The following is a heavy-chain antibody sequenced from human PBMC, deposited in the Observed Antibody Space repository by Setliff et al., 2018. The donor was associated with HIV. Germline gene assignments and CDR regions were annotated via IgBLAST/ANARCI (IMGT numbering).Heavy chain of an antibody. Sequence: SVKVSCKTSGDTFSRNGLSWVRQAPGQGLGWMGGIVPFLGITKYAQKLQGRLTLTTDESTSTAYMELSSLRSEDTAIYYCAREGDYYFDYWGQGTLVTVSS. CDR2: IVPFLGIT. CDR1: GDTFSRNG. J-gene: IGHJ4*02. V-gene: IGHV1-69*10. CDR3: AREGDYYFDY. D-gene: IGHD3-16*01.